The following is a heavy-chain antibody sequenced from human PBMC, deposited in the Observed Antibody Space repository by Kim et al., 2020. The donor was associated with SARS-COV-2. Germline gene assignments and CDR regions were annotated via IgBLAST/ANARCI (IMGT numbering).Heavy chain of an antibody. J-gene: IGHJ3*02. D-gene: IGHD3-10*01. V-gene: IGHV3-11*01. Sequence: SVKGRFTISREHAKNALYLQMNSLRAEDTAVYYCARDGLTMVRGGVFDIWGQGTMVNVSS. CDR3: ARDGLTMVRGGVFDI.